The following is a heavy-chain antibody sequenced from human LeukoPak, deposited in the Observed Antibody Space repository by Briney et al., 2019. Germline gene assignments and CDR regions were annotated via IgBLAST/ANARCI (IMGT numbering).Heavy chain of an antibody. V-gene: IGHV3-23*01. CDR1: GFTFSSYA. CDR2: ISGSGGST. D-gene: IGHD4-11*01. J-gene: IGHJ6*03. CDR3: AKGTHYSPYYYYYMDV. Sequence: PGGSLRLSCAASGFTFSSYAMSWVRQAPGKGLEWVSAISGSGGSTYYADSVKGRFTISRDNSKNTLYLQMNSLRAEDTAVYYCAKGTHYSPYYYYYMDVWGKGTTVTVSS.